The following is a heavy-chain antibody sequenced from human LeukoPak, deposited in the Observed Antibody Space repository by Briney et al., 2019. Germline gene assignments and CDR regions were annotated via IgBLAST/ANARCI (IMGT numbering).Heavy chain of an antibody. CDR1: GGSISSYY. V-gene: IGHV4-4*09. J-gene: IGHJ6*03. CDR2: IYTSGST. CDR3: ARLAIYYYYMDV. Sequence: SETLSLTCTVSGGSISSYYWSWIRQPPGKGLEWIGYIYTSGSTNYNPSLKSRVTISVDTSKNQFSLKLSSVTAADTAVYYCARLAIYYYYMDVWGKGTTVTVSS.